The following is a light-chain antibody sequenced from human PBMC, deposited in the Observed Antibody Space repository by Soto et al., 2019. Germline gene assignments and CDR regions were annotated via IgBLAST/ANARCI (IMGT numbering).Light chain of an antibody. J-gene: IGLJ2*01. CDR2: RND. Sequence: QSVLTQPPSASGTPGQRVNISCSGSSSNIGSNYVYWYQQLPGTAPKLLIYRNDQRPSGVPDRLSGSKSGTSASLAIIGLRSEDEAHYHCASWDDTLTGLLFGGGTKLTVL. CDR1: SSNIGSNY. CDR3: ASWDDTLTGLL. V-gene: IGLV1-47*01.